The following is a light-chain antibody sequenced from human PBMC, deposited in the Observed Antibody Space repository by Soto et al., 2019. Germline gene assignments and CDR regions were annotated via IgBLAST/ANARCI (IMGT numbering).Light chain of an antibody. J-gene: IGKJ5*01. CDR3: QQYENLPT. CDR2: GAT. V-gene: IGKV1-33*01. CDR1: QSISSY. Sequence: DIQMTQSPSSLSASIGDRVPITCRASQSISSYLNWYQPKPGKAPILLIYGATNLQSGVPSRFRGSGSGTDFTFTIRRLQPEDIATYYCQQYENLPTFGQGTRLEIK.